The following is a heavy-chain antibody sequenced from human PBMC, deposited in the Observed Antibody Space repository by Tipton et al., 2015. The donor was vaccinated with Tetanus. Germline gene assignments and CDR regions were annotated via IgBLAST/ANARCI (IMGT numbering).Heavy chain of an antibody. V-gene: IGHV1-8*01. CDR3: ARVPRIYDFWSGYYTSWFDP. CDR1: GYTFTSYD. J-gene: IGHJ5*02. CDR2: MNPNSGNT. Sequence: QLVQSGAEVKKPGASVKVSCKASGYTFTSYDINWVRQATGQGLEWMGWMNPNSGNTGYAQKFQGRVTMTRNTSISTAYMELSSLRSEDTAVYYCARVPRIYDFWSGYYTSWFDPWGQGTLVTVSS. D-gene: IGHD3-3*01.